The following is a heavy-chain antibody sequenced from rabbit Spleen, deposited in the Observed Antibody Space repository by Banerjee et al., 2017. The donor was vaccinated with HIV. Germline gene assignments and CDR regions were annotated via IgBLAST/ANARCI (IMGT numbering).Heavy chain of an antibody. V-gene: IGHV1S40*01. J-gene: IGHJ4*01. CDR2: IYTGGSGGI. CDR1: GFDLNNYYY. CDR3: GRGVYDDYDTYYFNL. D-gene: IGHD2-1*01. Sequence: QSLEESGGDLVKPEGSLTLTCTASGFDLNNYYYMYWVRQAPGKGLEWIGCIYTGGSGGIYYATWAKGRFTISKTSSTTVTLQMTSLTAADTATYFCGRGVYDDYDTYYFNLWGQGTLVTVS.